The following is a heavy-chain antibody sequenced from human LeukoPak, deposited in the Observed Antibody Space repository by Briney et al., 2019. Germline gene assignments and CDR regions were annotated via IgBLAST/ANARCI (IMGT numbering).Heavy chain of an antibody. CDR2: ITGSGDGT. V-gene: IGHV3-23*01. CDR1: GFTFRNYG. J-gene: IGHJ3*02. CDR3: AKDSPVATM. Sequence: RGSLRLSCAASGFTFRNYGMSWVRQAPGKGLEWVSAITGSGDGTYYADSLKGRFTVSRDNSKNTLFLQMNSLRAEDTAVYYCAKDSPVATMWGQGTMVTVSS. D-gene: IGHD5-12*01.